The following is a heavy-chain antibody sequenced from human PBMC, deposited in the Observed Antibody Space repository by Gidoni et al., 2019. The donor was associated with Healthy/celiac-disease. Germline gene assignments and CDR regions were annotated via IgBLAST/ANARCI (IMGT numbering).Heavy chain of an antibody. CDR3: ARDQQLVRSPSFDY. V-gene: IGHV3-48*03. CDR1: GFTFSSYE. D-gene: IGHD6-13*01. Sequence: EVQLVESGGGLVQPGGSLRLSCAASGFTFSSYEMNWVRQAPGKGLEWVSYISSSGSTIYYADSVKGRFTISRDNAKNSLYLQMNSLRAEDTAVYYCARDQQLVRSPSFDYWGQGTLVTVSS. CDR2: ISSSGSTI. J-gene: IGHJ4*02.